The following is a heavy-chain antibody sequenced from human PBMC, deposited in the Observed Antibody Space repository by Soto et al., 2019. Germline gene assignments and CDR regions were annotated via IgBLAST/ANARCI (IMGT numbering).Heavy chain of an antibody. CDR3: ARDCSSSSCSVWRY. Sequence: GGSLRLSCAASGFTFSSYSMNWVRQAPGKGLEWVSSVSSSSSYIYYAGSVKGRFTISRDNSKNTLYLQMNSLRAEDTAVYYCARDCSSSSCSVWRYWGQGTQVTVSS. D-gene: IGHD2-2*01. V-gene: IGHV3-21*01. CDR2: VSSSSSYI. CDR1: GFTFSSYS. J-gene: IGHJ4*02.